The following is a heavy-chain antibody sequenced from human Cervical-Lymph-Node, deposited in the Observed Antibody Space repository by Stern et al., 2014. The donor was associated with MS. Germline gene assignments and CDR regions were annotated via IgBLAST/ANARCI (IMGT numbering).Heavy chain of an antibody. V-gene: IGHV3-33*01. CDR1: GFTFSGYG. Sequence: QVQLVESGGGVVQPGRSLRLSCVTSGFTFSGYGMHWVRQAPGKGLEWVTVIWYDGSKKYYADSVKGRFIISRDDSKSTVYLQMNSLRAEDTAVYYCTREAGPQGLGMFDYWGQGNLVTVSS. CDR3: TREAGPQGLGMFDY. J-gene: IGHJ4*02. D-gene: IGHD7-27*01. CDR2: IWYDGSKK.